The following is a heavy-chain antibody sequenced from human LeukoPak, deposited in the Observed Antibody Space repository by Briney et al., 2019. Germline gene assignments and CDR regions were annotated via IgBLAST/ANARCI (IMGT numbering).Heavy chain of an antibody. Sequence: GASVKVSCKASGYTFTSYDINWVRQATGQGLEWMGWMNPNSGNTGYAQKFQGRVTIPRNISISTAYMELSSLRSEDTAVYYCARARGGGSSWYVSFDYWGQGTLVTVSS. V-gene: IGHV1-8*01. CDR3: ARARGGGSSWYVSFDY. D-gene: IGHD6-13*01. CDR1: GYTFTSYD. CDR2: MNPNSGNT. J-gene: IGHJ4*02.